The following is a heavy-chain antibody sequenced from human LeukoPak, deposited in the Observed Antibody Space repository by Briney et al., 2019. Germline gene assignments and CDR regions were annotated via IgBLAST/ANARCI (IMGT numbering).Heavy chain of an antibody. D-gene: IGHD3-10*01. J-gene: IGHJ6*02. CDR2: IYYSGST. Sequence: SETLSLACTVSGGCISSSSYYWGWIRQPPGKGLEWIGSIYYSGSTYYNPSLKSRVTISVDTSKNQFSLKLSSVTAADTAVYYCARLHYHHYGSGNSWGQGTTVTVSS. CDR3: ARLHYHHYGSGNS. V-gene: IGHV4-39*01. CDR1: GGCISSSSYY.